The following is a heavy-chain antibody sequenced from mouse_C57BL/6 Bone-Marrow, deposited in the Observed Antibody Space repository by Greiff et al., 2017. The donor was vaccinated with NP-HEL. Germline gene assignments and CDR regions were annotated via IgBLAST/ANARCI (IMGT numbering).Heavy chain of an antibody. CDR1: GYTFTSYW. V-gene: IGHV1-55*01. Sequence: QVQLQQPGAELVKPGASVKMSCKASGYTFTSYWITWVKQRPGQGLEWIGDIYPGSGSTNYNEKFKSKATLTVDTSSSTAYMQLSSLTSEDSAVYYCARPYGSSEGLFDYWGQGTTLTVSS. CDR2: IYPGSGST. D-gene: IGHD1-1*01. J-gene: IGHJ2*01. CDR3: ARPYGSSEGLFDY.